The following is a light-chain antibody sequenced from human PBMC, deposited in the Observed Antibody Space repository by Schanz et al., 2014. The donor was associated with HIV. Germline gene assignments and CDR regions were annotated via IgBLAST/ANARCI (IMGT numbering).Light chain of an antibody. CDR3: GTWDSSLSADV. V-gene: IGLV1-51*01. CDR2: DNN. CDR1: SSNIGNNY. Sequence: QSVLTQPPSVSAAPGQKVTISCSGSSSNIGNNYVSWYQQFPGTAPKRLIYDNNKRPSGIPDRFSGSKSGTSATLGIAGLQTGDEADYYCGTWDSSLSADVFGTGTKLTVL. J-gene: IGLJ1*01.